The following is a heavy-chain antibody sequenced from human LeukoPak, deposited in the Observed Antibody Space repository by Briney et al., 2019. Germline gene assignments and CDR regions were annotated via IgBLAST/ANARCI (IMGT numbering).Heavy chain of an antibody. J-gene: IGHJ4*02. V-gene: IGHV4-34*01. CDR3: ARLTPAAAAFDY. CDR2: INHSGST. Sequence: PSETLSLTCAVYGGSFSGYYWNRIRQPPGKGLEWIGEINHSGSTNYNPSLKSRVTISVDTSKNQFSLKLSSVTAADTAVYYCARLTPAAAAFDYWGQGTLVTVSS. CDR1: GGSFSGYY. D-gene: IGHD6-13*01.